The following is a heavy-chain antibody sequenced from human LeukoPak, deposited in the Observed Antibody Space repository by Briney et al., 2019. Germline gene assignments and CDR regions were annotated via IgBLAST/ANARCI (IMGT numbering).Heavy chain of an antibody. Sequence: SVKVSCKASGGTFSSYAISWVRQAPGRGLEWMGGIIPIFGTANYAQKFQGRVTITADESTSTAYMELRSLRSDDTALYYCARDPSNTSGRYAYFDYWGQGTLVTVSS. D-gene: IGHD6-19*01. V-gene: IGHV1-69*01. CDR2: IIPIFGTA. CDR3: ARDPSNTSGRYAYFDY. J-gene: IGHJ4*02. CDR1: GGTFSSYA.